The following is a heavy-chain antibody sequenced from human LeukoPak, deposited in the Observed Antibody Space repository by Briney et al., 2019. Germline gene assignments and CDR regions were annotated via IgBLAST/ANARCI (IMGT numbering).Heavy chain of an antibody. CDR1: GFKFRNYA. V-gene: IGHV3-23*01. D-gene: IGHD3-22*01. J-gene: IGHJ4*02. CDR3: AKFKGHYYYDSSGYCDN. Sequence: GGSLRLPCAASGFKFRNYAMGWVRQAPGKGLEWVSVISAADGDNTYYADSVKGRFSISRDNSNYTLHLQMNSLRAEDTAVFYCAKFKGHYYYDSSGYCDNWGQGALVTVSS. CDR2: ISAADGDNT.